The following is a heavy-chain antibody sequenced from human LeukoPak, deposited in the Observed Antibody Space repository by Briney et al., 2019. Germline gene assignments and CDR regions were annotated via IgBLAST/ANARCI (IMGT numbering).Heavy chain of an antibody. CDR2: IIPIFGTA. Sequence: SVKVSCKASGGTFSSYAISWVRQAPGQGLEWMGGIIPIFGTANYAQKFQGRVTITTDESTSTAYMELSSLRSEDTAVYYCARVSSVVPAAISSYYYMDVWGKGNTVTVSS. D-gene: IGHD2-2*02. V-gene: IGHV1-69*05. J-gene: IGHJ6*03. CDR3: ARVSSVVPAAISSYYYMDV. CDR1: GGTFSSYA.